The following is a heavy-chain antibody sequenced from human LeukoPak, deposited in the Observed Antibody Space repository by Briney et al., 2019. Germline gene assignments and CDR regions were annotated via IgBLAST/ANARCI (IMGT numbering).Heavy chain of an antibody. CDR2: IASETYGGTA. CDR3: TRDQTPCY. CDR1: GFPFSSHG. J-gene: IGHJ4*02. Sequence: GGSLRLSCAASGFPFSSHGMNWVRQAPGKGLEWVGFIASETYGGTAEYAASVKGRFTISRDDSKSIAYLQMNSLKTEDTAVYYCTRDQTPCYWGQGTLVTVSS. V-gene: IGHV3-49*04.